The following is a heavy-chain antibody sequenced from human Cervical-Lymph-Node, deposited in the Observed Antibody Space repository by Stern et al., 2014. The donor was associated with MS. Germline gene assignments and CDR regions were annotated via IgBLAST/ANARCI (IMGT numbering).Heavy chain of an antibody. J-gene: IGHJ4*02. CDR2: IHYSGTT. D-gene: IGHD3-10*01. V-gene: IGHV4-31*03. CDR3: ARSPGSDYFDY. Sequence: QVQLQESGPGLVKPSQTLSLTFTVSGGSISSGGYYWSWIRQHPGKGLEWIGYIHYSGTTYYNPSHKSRLTIAVDTSKNQFSLKLNSVTAADTAVYYCARSPGSDYFDYWGQGTLVTVSS. CDR1: GGSISSGGYY.